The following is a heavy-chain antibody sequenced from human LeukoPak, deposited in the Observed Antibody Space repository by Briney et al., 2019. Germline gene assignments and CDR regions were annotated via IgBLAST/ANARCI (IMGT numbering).Heavy chain of an antibody. CDR2: INHSGST. CDR1: GGSFSGYY. CDR3: ARDDFWSGYSDY. D-gene: IGHD3-3*01. J-gene: IGHJ4*02. V-gene: IGHV4-34*01. Sequence: SETLSLTCAVYGGSFSGYYWSWIRQPPGKGLEWIGEINHSGSTNYNPSLKSRVTISVDTSKNQFSLKLSFVTAADTSVYSCARDDFWSGYSDYWGEGTLVTVSP.